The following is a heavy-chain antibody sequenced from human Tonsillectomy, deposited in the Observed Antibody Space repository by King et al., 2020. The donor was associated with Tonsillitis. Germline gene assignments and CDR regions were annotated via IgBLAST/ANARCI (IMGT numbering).Heavy chain of an antibody. CDR2: IYGNGDK. D-gene: IGHD6-13*01. CDR3: ARLNSWGNAFDL. J-gene: IGHJ3*01. CDR1: GFSISSSGVG. V-gene: IGHV2-5*01. Sequence: ITLQESGPTLVKPTQTLTLTCTLSGFSISSSGVGVGWIRQPPGKALEWLALIYGNGDKRYRPSLRARLTITKDTSKNEVSLKMTNMDPVDAATYYCARLNSWGNAFDLWGRGTTVTVSS.